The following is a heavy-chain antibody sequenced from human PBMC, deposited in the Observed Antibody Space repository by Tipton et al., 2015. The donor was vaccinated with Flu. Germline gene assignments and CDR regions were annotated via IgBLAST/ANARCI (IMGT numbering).Heavy chain of an antibody. CDR1: GDSIRGSF. CDR2: VYWDGST. CDR3: ARGRDRWLS. J-gene: IGHJ5*02. Sequence: GLVKPSETLSLTCSVSGDSIRGSFWSWIRQPPGKELEWLGYVYWDGSTSNDPSFASRLDISADTSKNQFSLRLSSITAADTAVYYCARGRDRWLSWGQGTLVTVSS. D-gene: IGHD5-12*01. V-gene: IGHV4-59*01.